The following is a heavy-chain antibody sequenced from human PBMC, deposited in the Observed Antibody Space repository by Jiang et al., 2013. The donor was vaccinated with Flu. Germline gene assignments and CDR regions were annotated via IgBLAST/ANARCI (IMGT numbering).Heavy chain of an antibody. D-gene: IGHD6-19*01. V-gene: IGHV3-23*01. CDR3: AKHRSQSSGWFSAFDY. Sequence: QLLESGGGLVQPGGSLRLSCAAPGFTFSSYALSWVRQAPGRGLEWVSSISGGAENAHYADSVKGRFTISRDNSENTLFLQMSSLRADDTAVYYCAKHRSQSSGWFSAFDYWGQGTLVTVSS. CDR1: GFTFSSYA. CDR2: ISGGAENA. J-gene: IGHJ4*02.